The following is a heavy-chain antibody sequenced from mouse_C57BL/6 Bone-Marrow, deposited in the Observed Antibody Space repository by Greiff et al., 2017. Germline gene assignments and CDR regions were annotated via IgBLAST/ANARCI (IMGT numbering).Heavy chain of an antibody. CDR2: IWSGGST. CDR3: AKRGSSYGGFAY. J-gene: IGHJ3*01. D-gene: IGHD1-1*01. CDR1: GFSLTSYG. V-gene: IGHV2-5*01. Sequence: VQLQQSGPGLVQPSQSLSITCTVSGFSLTSYGVHWVRQSPGKGLEWLGVIWSGGSTDKNAAFMSRLSITKDNSKSQVFFKMNSLQADDTSIYYCAKRGSSYGGFAYWGQGTLVTVSA.